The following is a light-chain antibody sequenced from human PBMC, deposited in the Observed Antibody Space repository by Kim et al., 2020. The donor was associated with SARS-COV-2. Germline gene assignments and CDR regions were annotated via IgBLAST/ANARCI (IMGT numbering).Light chain of an antibody. J-gene: IGLJ1*01. CDR3: CSYAGSYV. CDR1: SGDGGGYNY. CDR2: DVS. Sequence: SPWQSVTSSSSGTSGDGGGYNYVSWYQQHPSKAHKLMIYDVSRRPSGVPDRFSGSKSGNTASLTISGLQAEDEADYYCCSYAGSYVFGTGTKVTVL. V-gene: IGLV2-11*01.